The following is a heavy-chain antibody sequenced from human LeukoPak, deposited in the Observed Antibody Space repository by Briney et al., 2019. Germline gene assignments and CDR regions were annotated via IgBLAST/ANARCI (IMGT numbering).Heavy chain of an antibody. J-gene: IGHJ5*02. V-gene: IGHV4-59*01. Sequence: SETLSLTCTVSGGSISSYYWSWIRQPPGKGLEWIGYIYYSGSTNYNPSLKSRVTISVDTSKNQFSLKLSSVTAADTAVYYCARETYCSGGSWYSGWFDPWGQGTLVTVSS. CDR2: IYYSGST. CDR1: GGSISSYY. CDR3: ARETYCSGGSWYSGWFDP. D-gene: IGHD2-15*01.